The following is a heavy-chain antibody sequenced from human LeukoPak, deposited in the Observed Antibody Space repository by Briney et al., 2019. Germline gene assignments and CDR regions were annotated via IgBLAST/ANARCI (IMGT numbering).Heavy chain of an antibody. V-gene: IGHV3-21*01. Sequence: PGGSLRLSCAASGFTVSSNYMSWVRQAPGKGLEWVSSISSSSSYIYYADSVKGRFTISRDNAKNSLYLPMNSLRAEDTAVYYCARDETMIVVDTDAFDIWGQGTMVTVSS. CDR1: GFTVSSNY. D-gene: IGHD3-22*01. CDR3: ARDETMIVVDTDAFDI. CDR2: ISSSSSYI. J-gene: IGHJ3*02.